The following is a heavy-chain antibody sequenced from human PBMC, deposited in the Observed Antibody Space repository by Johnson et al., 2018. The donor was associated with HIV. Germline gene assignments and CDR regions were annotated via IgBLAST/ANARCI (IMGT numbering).Heavy chain of an antibody. J-gene: IGHJ3*02. Sequence: VQLVESGGGLVQPGGSLRISCVASGFKLYEYDVSWVRQVPGKGLEWVSGINWSGGGTSYAASVKGRFTVSSDNAKNSLFLQMNSLRAEDTALYYCARAMYYFDTSGYLIRPRAFDIWGQGTVVTVSS. V-gene: IGHV3-20*04. D-gene: IGHD3-22*01. CDR2: INWSGGGT. CDR3: ARAMYYFDTSGYLIRPRAFDI. CDR1: GFKLYEYD.